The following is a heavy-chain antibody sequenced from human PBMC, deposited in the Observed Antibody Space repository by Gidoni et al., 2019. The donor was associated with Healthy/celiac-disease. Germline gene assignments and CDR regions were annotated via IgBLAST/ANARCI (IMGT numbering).Heavy chain of an antibody. D-gene: IGHD6-19*01. CDR3: ARAPPPPYLADSSGYTAKPPSYYFDY. CDR1: GFPFSSYS. Sequence: EVQLVESGGGLVKPGGSLRLSCAASGFPFSSYSMNWVRQAPGKGLEWVSSINSSSNYIFYPDSGKGRFTISRDKAKNSLYLQMNSLRAEDTAVYYCARAPPPPYLADSSGYTAKPPSYYFDYWGQGTLVTVSS. V-gene: IGHV3-21*01. CDR2: INSSSNYI. J-gene: IGHJ4*02.